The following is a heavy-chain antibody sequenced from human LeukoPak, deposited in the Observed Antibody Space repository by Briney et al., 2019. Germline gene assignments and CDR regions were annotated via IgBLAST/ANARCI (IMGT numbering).Heavy chain of an antibody. CDR2: IKQDGSKK. Sequence: GGSLRLSCAASGLTFSTFWMSWVRHAPGKGLEWVASIKQDGSKKYYVDSVKGRFTISRDNAENSLFLQMNSLTAEDTAVYYCARDAEDSSGYYPSYECWGQGTLVTVSS. CDR1: GLTFSTFW. V-gene: IGHV3-7*01. J-gene: IGHJ4*02. D-gene: IGHD3-22*01. CDR3: ARDAEDSSGYYPSYEC.